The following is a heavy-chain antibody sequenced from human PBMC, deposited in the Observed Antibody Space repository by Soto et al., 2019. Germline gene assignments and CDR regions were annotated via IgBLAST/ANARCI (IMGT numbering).Heavy chain of an antibody. V-gene: IGHV1-3*01. J-gene: IGHJ4*02. CDR1: GYAFTRYT. Sequence: QVQLVQSGAEVKKPGASVKVSCHPSGYAFTRYTMHWVRQAPGQGLEWMGWINADNGDSKYSQKFQGRVTITRDTSASIAYMELSSLRSEDTAVYYCARDTGSGLRVEPGIFEYWGQGTLVTVSS. D-gene: IGHD1-26*01. CDR3: ARDTGSGLRVEPGIFEY. CDR2: INADNGDS.